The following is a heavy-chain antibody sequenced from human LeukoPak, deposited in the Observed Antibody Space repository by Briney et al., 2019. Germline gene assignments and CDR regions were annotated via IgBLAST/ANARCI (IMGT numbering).Heavy chain of an antibody. CDR3: ARDQLRRYWFDP. CDR2: IKQDGSEK. J-gene: IGHJ5*02. V-gene: IGHV3-7*01. CDR1: GFTFSGYA. Sequence: GGSLRLSCTASGFTFSGYAMSWVRQAPGRGLEWVANIKQDGSEKYYVDSVKGRFTISRDNAKNSLYLQMNSLRAEDTAVYYCARDQLRRYWFDPWGQGTLVTVSS. D-gene: IGHD2-2*01.